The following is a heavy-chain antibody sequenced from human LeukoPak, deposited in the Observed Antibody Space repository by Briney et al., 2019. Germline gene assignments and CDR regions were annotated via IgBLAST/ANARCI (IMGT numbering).Heavy chain of an antibody. CDR1: GFTFSSYG. CDR3: AKTGSAFGGYGDAFDI. CDR2: ISYDGSNK. Sequence: PGRSLRLSCAASGFTFSSYGMHWVRQAPDKGLEWVAVISYDGSNKYYADSVKGRFTISRDNSKNTLYLQMNSLRAEDTAVYYCAKTGSAFGGYGDAFDIWGQGTMVTVSS. J-gene: IGHJ3*02. D-gene: IGHD3-16*01. V-gene: IGHV3-30*18.